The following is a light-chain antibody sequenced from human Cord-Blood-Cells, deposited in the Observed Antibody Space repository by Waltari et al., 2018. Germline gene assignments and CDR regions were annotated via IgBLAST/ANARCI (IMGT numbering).Light chain of an antibody. Sequence: QSALTQPASVSGSPGQSITISCTGTSSDVGGYNYVPWYQQHPGKAPKLMIYDVSNWPSGVSNRFSGSKSGNTASLTISGLQAEDEADYYCSSYTSSSTRVFGGGTKLTVL. V-gene: IGLV2-14*01. J-gene: IGLJ3*02. CDR3: SSYTSSSTRV. CDR2: DVS. CDR1: SSDVGGYNY.